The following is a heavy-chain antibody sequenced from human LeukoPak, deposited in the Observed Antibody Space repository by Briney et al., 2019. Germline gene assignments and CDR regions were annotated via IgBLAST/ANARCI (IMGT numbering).Heavy chain of an antibody. CDR3: ARADGYKREADY. V-gene: IGHV4-59*01. Sequence: SETLSLTCTVSGGSINTYYWAWIRQAPGKGLEWIGNIYYSGSTNYNPSLKSRVTLSVDSSKNQFSLKLSSVTAADTAVYYCARADGYKREADYWGQGTLVTVSS. CDR1: GGSINTYY. D-gene: IGHD5-24*01. CDR2: IYYSGST. J-gene: IGHJ4*02.